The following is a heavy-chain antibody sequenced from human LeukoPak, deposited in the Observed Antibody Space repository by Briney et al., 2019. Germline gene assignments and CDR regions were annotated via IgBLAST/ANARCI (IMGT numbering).Heavy chain of an antibody. CDR1: GFTVSSNY. V-gene: IGHV3-53*01. Sequence: GGSLRLSCAASGFTVSSNYMSWVRQAPGKGLEWVSVIYSGGSTYYADSVKGRFTISRDNSKNTLYLQMNSLRAEDTAVYYCARAQRDGYNGDYFDYWGQGTLVTFSS. CDR2: IYSGGST. D-gene: IGHD5-24*01. J-gene: IGHJ4*02. CDR3: ARAQRDGYNGDYFDY.